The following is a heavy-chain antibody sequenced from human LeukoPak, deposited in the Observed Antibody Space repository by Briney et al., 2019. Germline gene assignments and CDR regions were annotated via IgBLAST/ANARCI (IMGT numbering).Heavy chain of an antibody. Sequence: KPSETLSLTCTVSGGSISSYYWSWIRQPPGKGLEWIGYIYYSGSTNYNPSLKSRVTISVDTSKNQFSLKLSSVTAADTAVYYCARLYDFWSRPSIDYWGQGTLVTVSS. J-gene: IGHJ4*02. D-gene: IGHD3-3*01. CDR3: ARLYDFWSRPSIDY. V-gene: IGHV4-59*01. CDR1: GGSISSYY. CDR2: IYYSGST.